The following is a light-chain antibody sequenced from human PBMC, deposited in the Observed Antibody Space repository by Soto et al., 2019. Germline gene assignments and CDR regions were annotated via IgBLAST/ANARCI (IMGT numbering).Light chain of an antibody. V-gene: IGKV3-11*01. J-gene: IGKJ5*01. CDR2: DAS. Sequence: PGERATLSCRASQSVSSYLAWYQQKPGQAPRLPIYDASNRATGIPARFSGSGSGTDFTLTISSLEPEDFAVYYCQQRSNWPTITFGQGTRLEIK. CDR3: QQRSNWPTIT. CDR1: QSVSSY.